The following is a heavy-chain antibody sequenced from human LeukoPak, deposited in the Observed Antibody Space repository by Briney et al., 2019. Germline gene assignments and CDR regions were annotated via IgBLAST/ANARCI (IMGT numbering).Heavy chain of an antibody. CDR3: ARQLNTPMVKAHFDY. V-gene: IGHV4-59*08. D-gene: IGHD5-18*01. CDR1: GGSISSDY. J-gene: IGHJ4*02. CDR2: IYHSGTT. Sequence: SETLSLTCTVSGGSISSDYWTWVRQPPGKGLEWIGYIYHSGTTNYNPSLKSRVTISIDTSKNQFSLKLRSVTAADTAVYYCARQLNTPMVKAHFDYWGQGTLITVSS.